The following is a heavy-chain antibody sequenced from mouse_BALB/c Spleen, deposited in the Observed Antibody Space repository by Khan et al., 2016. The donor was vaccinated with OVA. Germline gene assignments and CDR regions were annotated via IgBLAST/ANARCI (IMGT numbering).Heavy chain of an antibody. Sequence: DVMLVESGGDVVKPGGSLKLSCAASGFTFSTYGMSWVRQTPDKRLEWVATVSTGGHYTYYPDTVKGRFTISRDNAKNTLYLQMSSLKSEDTAMFYWARLAYYYDSEGFAYWGQGTLVTVSA. J-gene: IGHJ3*01. V-gene: IGHV5-6*02. CDR3: ARLAYYYDSEGFAY. CDR1: GFTFSTYG. D-gene: IGHD1-1*01. CDR2: VSTGGHYT.